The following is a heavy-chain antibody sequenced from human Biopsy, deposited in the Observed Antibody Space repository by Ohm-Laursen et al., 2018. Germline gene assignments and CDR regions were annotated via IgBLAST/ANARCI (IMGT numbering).Heavy chain of an antibody. CDR1: GYNFRGYH. D-gene: IGHD5/OR15-5a*01. Sequence: ASAKVSCKASGYNFRGYHLYCVRLAPGQGLEWMGWMNPDTGETRYAPKFQGRLALTRDVSVNTGYLELSSLGSDDTAIYFCAKPSGGVSTIGFDPWGQGTQIIVS. CDR3: AKPSGGVSTIGFDP. J-gene: IGHJ5*02. CDR2: MNPDTGET. V-gene: IGHV1-2*02.